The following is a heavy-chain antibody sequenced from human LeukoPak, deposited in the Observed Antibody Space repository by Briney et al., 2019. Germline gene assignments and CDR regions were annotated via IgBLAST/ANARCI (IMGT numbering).Heavy chain of an antibody. D-gene: IGHD3-3*02. V-gene: IGHV3-23*01. Sequence: GGSLRLSCAASGLTFSNYAMNWVRQASGRGLEWVSGITDSGRKTYYADSVKGRFSISRDNSKNTVYLQMSDLRAEDTAVYYCAKEAHELDFDYWGQGTLVTVSS. CDR1: GLTFSNYA. J-gene: IGHJ4*02. CDR2: ITDSGRKT. CDR3: AKEAHELDFDY.